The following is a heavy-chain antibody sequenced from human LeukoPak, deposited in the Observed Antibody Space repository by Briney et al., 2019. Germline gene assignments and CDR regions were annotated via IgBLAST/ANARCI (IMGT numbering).Heavy chain of an antibody. J-gene: IGHJ6*03. Sequence: GGSLRLSCAASGFTFSSYGMSWVRQAPGKGLEWVSAISGSGGSTYYADSVKGRFTISRDNSKNTLYLQMNSLRAEDTAVYYCAKEEWGILTGYYFPGSTIYMDVWGKGTTVTVSS. CDR1: GFTFSSYG. CDR2: ISGSGGST. CDR3: AKEEWGILTGYYFPGSTIYMDV. V-gene: IGHV3-23*01. D-gene: IGHD3-9*01.